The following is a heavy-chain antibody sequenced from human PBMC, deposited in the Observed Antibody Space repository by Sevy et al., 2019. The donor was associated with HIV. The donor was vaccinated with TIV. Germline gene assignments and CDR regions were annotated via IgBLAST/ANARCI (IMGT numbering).Heavy chain of an antibody. D-gene: IGHD5-18*01. V-gene: IGHV4-34*01. Sequence: SETLSLTCAVYGGSFSGYYWSWIRQPPGKGLEWIGEINHSGSTNYNPSHKSRVTISVDTSKNQFSLKLSSVTAADTAVYYCARGTNVDTAMVDAFDIWGQGTMVTVSS. CDR1: GGSFSGYY. CDR2: INHSGST. J-gene: IGHJ3*02. CDR3: ARGTNVDTAMVDAFDI.